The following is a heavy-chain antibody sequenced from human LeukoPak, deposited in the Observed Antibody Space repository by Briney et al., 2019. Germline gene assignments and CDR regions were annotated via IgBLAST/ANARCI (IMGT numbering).Heavy chain of an antibody. J-gene: IGHJ6*03. CDR1: GFTVSSNY. Sequence: PGGSLRLSCAASGFTVSSNYMSWVRQAPGKGLEWVANIKQDGSEKYYVDSVKGRFTISRDNAKNSLYLQMNSLRAEDMALYYCAKDGKMGSYYYMDVWGKGTTVTVSS. CDR3: AKDGKMGSYYYMDV. D-gene: IGHD3-10*01. V-gene: IGHV3-7*03. CDR2: IKQDGSEK.